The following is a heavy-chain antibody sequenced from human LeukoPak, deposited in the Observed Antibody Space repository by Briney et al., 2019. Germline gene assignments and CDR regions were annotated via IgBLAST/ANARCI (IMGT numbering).Heavy chain of an antibody. CDR1: GFTFSSYE. CDR2: ISGSGGTT. CDR3: AKSLEMATIGWFDP. V-gene: IGHV3-23*01. D-gene: IGHD5-24*01. Sequence: GGSLRLSCAASGFTFSSYEMNWVRQAPGKGLEWVSAISGSGGTTYHAESVRGRFTISRDNSKNTLYLQMNSLRAEDTAMYYCAKSLEMATIGWFDPWGQGTLVTVSS. J-gene: IGHJ5*02.